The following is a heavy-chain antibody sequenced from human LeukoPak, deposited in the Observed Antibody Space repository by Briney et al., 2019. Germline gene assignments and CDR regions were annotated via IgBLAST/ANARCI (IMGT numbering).Heavy chain of an antibody. CDR2: MNPNSGNT. CDR3: ARALREWLLSYWFDP. Sequence: ASVKVSCKASGYTFTSYDINWVRQATGQGLELMGWMNPNSGNTGYAQKFQGRVTMTRNTSISTAYMELSSLRSEDTAVYYCARALREWLLSYWFDPWGQGTLVTVSS. V-gene: IGHV1-8*01. CDR1: GYTFTSYD. J-gene: IGHJ5*02. D-gene: IGHD3-3*01.